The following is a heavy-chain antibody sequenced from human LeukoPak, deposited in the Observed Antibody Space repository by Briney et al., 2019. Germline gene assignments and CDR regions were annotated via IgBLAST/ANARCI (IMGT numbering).Heavy chain of an antibody. D-gene: IGHD4-17*01. Sequence: PGGSLKLSCAASGFTFSGSAMHWVRQASGKGLEWVGRIRGKANSYATAYAASVKGRFTISRDDSKNTAYLQMNSLKTEDTAVYYCTRRGTTVTSGFGMDVWGQGTTVTVSS. CDR3: TRRGTTVTSGFGMDV. V-gene: IGHV3-73*01. CDR2: IRGKANSYAT. CDR1: GFTFSGSA. J-gene: IGHJ6*02.